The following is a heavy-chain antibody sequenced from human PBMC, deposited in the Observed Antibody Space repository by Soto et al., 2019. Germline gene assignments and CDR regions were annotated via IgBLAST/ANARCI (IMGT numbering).Heavy chain of an antibody. V-gene: IGHV4-59*01. CDR2: IYYSGST. CDR3: ARQVAAAGTGDY. D-gene: IGHD6-13*01. CDR1: GGSISSYY. Sequence: PSETLSLTCTVSGGSISSYYWSWIRQPPGKGLEWIGYIYYSGSTNYNPSLKSRVTISVDTSKNQFSLKLSSVTAADTAVYYCARQVAAAGTGDYWGQGTLVTVSS. J-gene: IGHJ4*02.